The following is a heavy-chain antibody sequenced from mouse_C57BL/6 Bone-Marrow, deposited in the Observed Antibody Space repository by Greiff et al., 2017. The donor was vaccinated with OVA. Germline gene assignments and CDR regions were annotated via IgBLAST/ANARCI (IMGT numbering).Heavy chain of an antibody. CDR2: SRNKANDYTT. CDR3: ARDNWDGYFDV. CDR1: GFTFSDFY. D-gene: IGHD4-1*01. Sequence: EVKLVESGGGLVQSGRSLRLSCATSGFTFSDFYMEWVRQAPGKGLEWIAASRNKANDYTTEYSASVKGRFIVSRDTSQSILYLQMNALRAEDTAMYYCARDNWDGYFDVWGTGTTVTVSS. J-gene: IGHJ1*03. V-gene: IGHV7-1*01.